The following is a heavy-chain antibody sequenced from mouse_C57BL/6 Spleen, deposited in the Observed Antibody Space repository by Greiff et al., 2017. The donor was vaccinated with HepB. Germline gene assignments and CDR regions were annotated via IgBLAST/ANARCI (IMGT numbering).Heavy chain of an antibody. Sequence: VKLQESGPELVKPGASVKISCKASGYAFSSSWMNWVKQRPGKGLEWIGRIYPGDGDTNYNGKFKGKATLTADKSSSTAYMQLSSLTSEDSAVYFCARGGDYDWFAYWGQGTLVTVSA. CDR1: GYAFSSSW. J-gene: IGHJ3*01. CDR3: ARGGDYDWFAY. V-gene: IGHV1-82*01. CDR2: IYPGDGDT. D-gene: IGHD2-4*01.